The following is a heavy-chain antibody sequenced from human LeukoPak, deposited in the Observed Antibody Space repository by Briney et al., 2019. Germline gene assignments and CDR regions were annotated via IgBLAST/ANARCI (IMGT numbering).Heavy chain of an antibody. J-gene: IGHJ4*02. D-gene: IGHD3-22*01. CDR1: GLTFSTYG. Sequence: PGGTLRLSCAASGLTFSTYGMSWVRQAPGKGLEWISAISGSGGSTQYADSVKGRFTISRDNAKNSLYLQMNSLRAEDTALYYCAKDIGSSGYYSHLADYWGQGTLVTVSS. CDR3: AKDIGSSGYYSHLADY. CDR2: ISGSGGST. V-gene: IGHV3-20*04.